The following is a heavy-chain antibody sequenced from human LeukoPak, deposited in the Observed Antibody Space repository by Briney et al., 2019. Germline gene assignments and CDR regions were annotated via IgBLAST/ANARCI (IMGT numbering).Heavy chain of an antibody. Sequence: SETLSLTCTVSGASISNYYWSWIRQPPGKALECIGYISYSGSSNYNPSLKSRVTISVDTSKNQLSLKLNPVTAADTAVYYCAGAPMTSAGTALKDWGQGTLVTVSS. CDR1: GASISNYY. V-gene: IGHV4-59*01. J-gene: IGHJ4*02. CDR2: ISYSGSS. CDR3: AGAPMTSAGTALKD. D-gene: IGHD2-21*02.